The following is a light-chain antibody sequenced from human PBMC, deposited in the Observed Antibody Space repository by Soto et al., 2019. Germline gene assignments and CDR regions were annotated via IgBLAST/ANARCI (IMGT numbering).Light chain of an antibody. CDR3: QQYASSPPFT. CDR2: GAS. Sequence: IVLTQSPGTLSLTPGERATLSCRASQSVSSSYLAWYQQKPGQAPRLLIYGASSRATGIPDRFSGSGSGTDFTLTISRLEPEDSGVYYCQQYASSPPFTFGPGTTVDIK. J-gene: IGKJ3*01. V-gene: IGKV3-20*01. CDR1: QSVSSSY.